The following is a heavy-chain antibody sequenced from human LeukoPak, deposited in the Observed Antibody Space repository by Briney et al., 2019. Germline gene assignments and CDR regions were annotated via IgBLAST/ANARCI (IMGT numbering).Heavy chain of an antibody. CDR2: ISGSGGST. V-gene: IGHV3-23*01. D-gene: IGHD3-22*01. CDR3: AKDFHSSGYYFEFWTFDY. J-gene: IGHJ4*02. CDR1: GFTFSSYA. Sequence: GGSLRLSCAASGFTFSSYAMSWVRQAPGKGLEWASAISGSGGSTYYADSVKGRFTISRDNSKNTLYLQMNSLRAEDTAVYYCAKDFHSSGYYFEFWTFDYWGQGTLVTVSS.